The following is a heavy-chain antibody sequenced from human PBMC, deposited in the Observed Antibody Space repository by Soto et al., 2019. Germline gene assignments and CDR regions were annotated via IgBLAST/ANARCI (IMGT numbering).Heavy chain of an antibody. CDR2: ISYDGSDN. V-gene: IGHV3-30*18. Sequence: QVQLVESGGGVVQPGRSLRLSCAASGFTFSSYGMHWVRQAPGKGLEWVALISYDGSDNYYAGSVKGRFTISRDNSKNQLYLQMNRLRAEDTAVYYCAKVMGVRGVTSGADYWGQGTLVTVSS. J-gene: IGHJ4*02. D-gene: IGHD3-10*01. CDR1: GFTFSSYG. CDR3: AKVMGVRGVTSGADY.